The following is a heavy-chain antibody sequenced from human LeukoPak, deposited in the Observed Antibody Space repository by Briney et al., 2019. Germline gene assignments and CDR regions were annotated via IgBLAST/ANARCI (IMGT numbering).Heavy chain of an antibody. CDR3: ARDQGGTTDY. CDR2: INPNSGGT. CDR1: GYTFTSYY. J-gene: IGHJ4*02. Sequence: ASVKVSCKASGYTFTSYYMHWVRQAPGQGLEWMGWINPNSGGTNYAQKFQGRVTMTRDTSITTAYMELSRLTSDDTAVYYCARDQGGTTDYWGQGTLVTVSS. V-gene: IGHV1-2*02. D-gene: IGHD1-7*01.